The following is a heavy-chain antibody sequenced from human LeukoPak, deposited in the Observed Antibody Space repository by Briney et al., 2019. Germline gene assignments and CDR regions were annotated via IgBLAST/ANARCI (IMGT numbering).Heavy chain of an antibody. Sequence: SETLSLTCTVSGYSISSGYFWGWIRQPPGKGLECIGTIYHSGSTYYNPSLKSRVTISVDTSKNQFSLKLNSVSAADTAVYYCARIYSSSWFLNWFDPWGQGTLVTVSS. J-gene: IGHJ5*02. V-gene: IGHV4-38-2*02. CDR3: ARIYSSSWFLNWFDP. D-gene: IGHD6-13*01. CDR1: GYSISSGYF. CDR2: IYHSGST.